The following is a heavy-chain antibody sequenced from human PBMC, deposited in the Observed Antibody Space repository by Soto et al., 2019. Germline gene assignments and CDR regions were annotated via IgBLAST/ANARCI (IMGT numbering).Heavy chain of an antibody. J-gene: IGHJ2*01. Sequence: EVQLVESGGGLVKPGGSLRLYCAASGFTFSNAWMSWVRQAPGKGLEWVGRIKSKTDGGTTDYAAPVKGRFTISRDDSKNTLYLQMSSLKSEDTAVYYCTKDKEGGYYDILTGYDTDWYFDLWGRGTLVTVSS. CDR2: IKSKTDGGTT. D-gene: IGHD3-9*01. CDR3: TKDKEGGYYDILTGYDTDWYFDL. V-gene: IGHV3-15*01. CDR1: GFTFSNAW.